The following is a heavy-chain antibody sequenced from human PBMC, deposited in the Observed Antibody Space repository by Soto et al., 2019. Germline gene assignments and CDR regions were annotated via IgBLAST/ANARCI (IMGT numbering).Heavy chain of an antibody. CDR2: ILPMLDIA. V-gene: IGHV1-69*02. CDR1: GGTFSTYT. D-gene: IGHD6-13*01. Sequence: SVKVSCKASGGTFSTYTIIWVRQAPGQGLEWMGRILPMLDIANSAQRFQGRVTITADKSTSTAYLELSSLRSEDTAVYYCTLGSWSAETFDIWGRGTMVTVS. CDR3: TLGSWSAETFDI. J-gene: IGHJ3*02.